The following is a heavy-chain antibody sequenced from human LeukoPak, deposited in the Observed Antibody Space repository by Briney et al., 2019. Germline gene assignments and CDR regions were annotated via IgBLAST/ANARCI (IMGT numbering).Heavy chain of an antibody. Sequence: ASVRVSCKASGYTFSSFDINWVRQAPGQGLEWMGWMNPNSGNSGFAQKFQGRVIMTRNTSIATAYMEVTNLRFDDTAVYCCVDPDRWGQGTLVTVSS. J-gene: IGHJ1*01. CDR3: VDPDR. CDR1: GYTFSSFD. V-gene: IGHV1-8*01. D-gene: IGHD3-22*01. CDR2: MNPNSGNS.